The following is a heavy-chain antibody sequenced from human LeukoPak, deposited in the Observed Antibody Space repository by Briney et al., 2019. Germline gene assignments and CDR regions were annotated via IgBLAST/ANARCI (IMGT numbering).Heavy chain of an antibody. CDR1: SGSISSYY. D-gene: IGHD1-26*01. CDR2: IYYSGTT. CDR3: ASLELIGEKRGAFHT. V-gene: IGHV4-59*01. Sequence: SETLSLTCTVSSGSISSYYWSWIRQPPGKELEWIGYIYYSGTTNYNPSLNSRVTISLDASNKQLSLTLSSVTAADTAVYYCASLELIGEKRGAFHTWGRGTMVTVSS. J-gene: IGHJ3*02.